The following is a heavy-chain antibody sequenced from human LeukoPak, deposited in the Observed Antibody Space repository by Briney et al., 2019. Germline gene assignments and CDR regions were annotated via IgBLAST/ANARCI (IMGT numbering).Heavy chain of an antibody. Sequence: GGSLRLSCAASGFTFSSYAMSWVRHPPGQGLEWVSAISGSGGNTYYADSVKGRFTISRDNSKNTLYLEMNSLRAEDTAIYYCAAEKGDSPDYWGQGTLVTVSS. V-gene: IGHV3-23*01. D-gene: IGHD2-21*01. CDR1: GFTFSSYA. CDR3: AAEKGDSPDY. CDR2: ISGSGGNT. J-gene: IGHJ4*02.